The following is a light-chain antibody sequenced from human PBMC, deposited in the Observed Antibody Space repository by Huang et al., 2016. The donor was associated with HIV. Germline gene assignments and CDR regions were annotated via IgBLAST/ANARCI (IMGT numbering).Light chain of an antibody. CDR3: QQYGSSPVT. V-gene: IGKV3-20*01. J-gene: IGKJ1*01. CDR1: QRIASSY. CDR2: GAS. Sequence: EIVLTQSPGTLSLSPGERATLSCRASQRIASSYLAWYQQKSGQAPRLLIYGASSRATGIPDRFSGSGSGTDFTLTISRLEPEDFAVYYCQQYGSSPVTFGHGTKVEIK.